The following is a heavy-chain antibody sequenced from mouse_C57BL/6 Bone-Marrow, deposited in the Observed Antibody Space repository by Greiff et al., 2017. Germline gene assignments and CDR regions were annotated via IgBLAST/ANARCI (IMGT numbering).Heavy chain of an antibody. J-gene: IGHJ2*01. CDR1: GYSFTDYN. Sequence: EVQLQESGPELVKPGASVTISCKASGYSFTDYNMNWVKQSNGKSLEWIGVINPNYGTTSYNQKFKGKATLTVDQSSSTAYMQLNSLTSEDSAVYYCAKGIYYGILYYFDYWGQGTTLTVSS. V-gene: IGHV1-39*01. CDR2: INPNYGTT. D-gene: IGHD2-1*01. CDR3: AKGIYYGILYYFDY.